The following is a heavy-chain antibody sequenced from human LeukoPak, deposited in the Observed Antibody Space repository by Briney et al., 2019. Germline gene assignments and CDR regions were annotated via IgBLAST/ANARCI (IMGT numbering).Heavy chain of an antibody. J-gene: IGHJ3*02. CDR1: GFTFSNYG. Sequence: GRSLRLSCAASGFTFSNYGMHWVRQGPGKGLEWVAVIWHDGSNKYYADSVKGRFIISRDNSKNTLYLQMNSLRAEDTAVYYCARELGRVGAFDIWGQGTMVTVSS. CDR3: ARELGRVGAFDI. V-gene: IGHV3-33*01. CDR2: IWHDGSNK. D-gene: IGHD1-26*01.